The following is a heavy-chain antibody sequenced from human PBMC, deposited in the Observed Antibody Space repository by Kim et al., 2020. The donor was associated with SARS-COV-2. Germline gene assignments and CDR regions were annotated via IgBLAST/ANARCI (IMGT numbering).Heavy chain of an antibody. Sequence: GGSLRLSCVASGFTFSGAGMHWVRQASGKGLEWVGRISSKVNNYATAYPASVKGRFTIPRDDSKNMAYLQISGLKTEDTAVYYCTREGDYYGMDVWGQGTTVTVSS. CDR2: ISSKVNNYAT. CDR1: GFTFSGAG. CDR3: TREGDYYGMDV. J-gene: IGHJ6*02. V-gene: IGHV3-73*01.